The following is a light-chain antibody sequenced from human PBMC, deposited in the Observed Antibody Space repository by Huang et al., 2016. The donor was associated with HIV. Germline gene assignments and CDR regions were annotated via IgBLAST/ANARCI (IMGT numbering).Light chain of an antibody. CDR2: WAS. CDR1: QDRLFNATNKSF. CDR3: QQYYTNYYT. Sequence: DIVMTQSPDSLTVSLGERATINCKSSQDRLFNATNKSFLAWYQQRPRQPPKLLIYWASTRASDVPDRFSGSGSGTDFTLTINSLQAEDMAVYFCQQYYTNYYTFGQGTKLEIQ. J-gene: IGKJ2*01. V-gene: IGKV4-1*01.